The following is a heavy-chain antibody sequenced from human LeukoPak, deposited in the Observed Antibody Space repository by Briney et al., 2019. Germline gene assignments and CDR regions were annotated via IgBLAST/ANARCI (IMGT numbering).Heavy chain of an antibody. Sequence: AGGSLRLSCAASGFTFSNAWMNWVRQAPGKGLEWVGRIKSKTDGGTTDYAAPVKGRFTISRDDSKNTLYLQMNSLKTEDTAVYYCTTDSPDFWSGYSISIDYWGQGTLVTVSS. V-gene: IGHV3-15*07. D-gene: IGHD3-3*01. J-gene: IGHJ4*02. CDR1: GFTFSNAW. CDR2: IKSKTDGGTT. CDR3: TTDSPDFWSGYSISIDY.